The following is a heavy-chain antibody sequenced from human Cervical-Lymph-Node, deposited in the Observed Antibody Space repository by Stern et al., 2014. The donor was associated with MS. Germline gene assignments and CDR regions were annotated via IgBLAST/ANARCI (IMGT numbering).Heavy chain of an antibody. D-gene: IGHD1-1*01. J-gene: IGHJ6*02. Sequence: VQLVQSGAEVKKPGESLKISCKGSGYTFTNNWIAWVRQMPGKGLEWMGIIYPDDSDIRYSPSLQGQVTISADKSISTAYLRWSGLRAGDSAVYYCASPPPRRKWDDPNYGMDVWGQGTTVTVSS. CDR2: IYPDDSDI. CDR3: ASPPPRRKWDDPNYGMDV. V-gene: IGHV5-51*03. CDR1: GYTFTNNW.